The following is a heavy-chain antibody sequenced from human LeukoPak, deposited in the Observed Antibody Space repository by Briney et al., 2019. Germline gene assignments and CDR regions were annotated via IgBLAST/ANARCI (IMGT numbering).Heavy chain of an antibody. CDR3: AKDSDYDSSGPLGY. Sequence: PGGSLRLSCAASGFTFSSYAMSWVRQAPGKGLEWVSAISGSGGSTYYADSVKGQFTIARDNSKNTLYLQMNSLRAEDTAVYYCAKDSDYDSSGPLGYWGQGTLVTVSS. J-gene: IGHJ4*02. CDR1: GFTFSSYA. V-gene: IGHV3-23*01. D-gene: IGHD3-22*01. CDR2: ISGSGGST.